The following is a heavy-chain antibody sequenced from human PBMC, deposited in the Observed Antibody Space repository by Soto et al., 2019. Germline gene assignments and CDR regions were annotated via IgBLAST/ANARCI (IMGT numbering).Heavy chain of an antibody. CDR1: GFAFVNFA. J-gene: IGHJ6*03. Sequence: GGSLRLSCVASGFAFVNFAMSWVRQAPGKGLEWVSVISGSGSNTFYADSVKGRFTISRDNSKNTLYLQMNSLRAEDTAVYYCAKGGSSSLASMDVWGKGTTVTVSS. CDR2: ISGSGSNT. V-gene: IGHV3-23*01. D-gene: IGHD6-6*01. CDR3: AKGGSSSLASMDV.